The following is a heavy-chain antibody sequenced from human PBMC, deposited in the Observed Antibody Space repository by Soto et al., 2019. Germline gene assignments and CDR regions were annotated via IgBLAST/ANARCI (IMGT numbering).Heavy chain of an antibody. CDR1: GYNFAVSG. CDR3: ARAGDSNWPYISSSS. Sequence: QVQLVQSGDEVKKPGASVKVSCKASGYNFAVSGLIWVRQAPGQGLEWMGWISAHSGDTNYAQSFQDRVTMTTDTSTNTAYMELRSLTSDDTALYYCARAGDSNWPYISSSSWGQGTLVTVSS. V-gene: IGHV1-18*04. D-gene: IGHD1-1*01. CDR2: ISAHSGDT. J-gene: IGHJ4*02.